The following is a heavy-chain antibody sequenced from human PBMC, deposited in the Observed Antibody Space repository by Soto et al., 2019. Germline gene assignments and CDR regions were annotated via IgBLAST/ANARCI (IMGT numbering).Heavy chain of an antibody. J-gene: IGHJ4*02. V-gene: IGHV3-30-3*01. CDR2: ISYDGRET. CDR1: GFTFSAYA. Sequence: QVQLLESGGGVVQPGRSLRLSCAASGFTFSAYAFHWVRQAPGKGLEWLSVISYDGRETHYADFVEGRFIISRDSSKKTAYLQMNSLRGDDTAVYFCATDPVAVTGSFIDSWGQGTLVTVSS. CDR3: ATDPVAVTGSFIDS. D-gene: IGHD2-21*02.